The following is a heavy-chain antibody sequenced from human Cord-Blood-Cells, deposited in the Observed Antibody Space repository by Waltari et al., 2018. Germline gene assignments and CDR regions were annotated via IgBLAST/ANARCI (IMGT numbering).Heavy chain of an antibody. J-gene: IGHJ1*01. CDR3: AGGIAAAGNAEYFQH. Sequence: QVQLQESGPGLVKPSGTLSLTCAVSGGSISSSNWWSWVRQPPGKGLEWMGEIYHSGSTNYDPSRKSRVTISGDEAKNRFCLKLSSGTAADTAVYYCAGGIAAAGNAEYFQHWGQGTLVTVSS. V-gene: IGHV4-4*02. CDR1: GGSISSSNW. D-gene: IGHD6-13*01. CDR2: IYHSGST.